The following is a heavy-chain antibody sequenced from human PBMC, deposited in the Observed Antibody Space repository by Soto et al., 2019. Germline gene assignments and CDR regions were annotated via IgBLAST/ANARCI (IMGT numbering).Heavy chain of an antibody. D-gene: IGHD6-13*01. J-gene: IGHJ6*02. CDR1: GGSISSYY. CDR3: ARDMGDSRSSWYVQDGYYYGMDV. V-gene: IGHV4-59*01. Sequence: SETLSLTCTVSGGSISSYYWSWIRQPPGKGLEWIGYIYYIGSTSYNPSLKSRVTISVDTSRNQFSLKLRSVTAEDTAVYYCARDMGDSRSSWYVQDGYYYGMDVWGQGTTVTVSS. CDR2: IYYIGST.